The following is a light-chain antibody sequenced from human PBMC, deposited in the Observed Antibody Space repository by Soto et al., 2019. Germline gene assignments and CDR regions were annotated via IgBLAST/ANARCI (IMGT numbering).Light chain of an antibody. CDR1: SSNIGYNF. J-gene: IGLJ2*01. CDR3: AAWDDSLRVGV. CDR2: RND. V-gene: IGLV1-47*01. Sequence: QSVLTQPPSASGTPGQRVTISCSGSSSNIGYNFVYWYQQVPGTAPKLLIYRNDQRPSGLPDRFSGSKSGTSASLAISGLRSEDEADYYCAAWDDSLRVGVLGGGTKLTVL.